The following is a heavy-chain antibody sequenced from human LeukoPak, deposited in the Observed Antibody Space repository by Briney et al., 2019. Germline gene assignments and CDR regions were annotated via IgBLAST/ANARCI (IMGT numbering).Heavy chain of an antibody. V-gene: IGHV3-30*02. Sequence: GRSLRLSCAASGFTFSSYAMHWVRQAPGKGLEWVAFIRFDGTSEFYADSVKARFTISRDNSQNTVSLQLNNLRIEDTALYYCAKTSLSDPSGHYYYMDVWGKGTTVTVSS. D-gene: IGHD3-3*01. CDR1: GFTFSSYA. J-gene: IGHJ6*03. CDR3: AKTSLSDPSGHYYYMDV. CDR2: IRFDGTSE.